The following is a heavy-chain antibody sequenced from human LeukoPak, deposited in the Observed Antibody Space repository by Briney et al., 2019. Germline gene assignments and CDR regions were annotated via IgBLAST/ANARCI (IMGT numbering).Heavy chain of an antibody. CDR2: ISYDGSNK. CDR1: GFTFSSYD. V-gene: IGHV3-30*18. CDR3: AKDTTAYLFGYYYYYMDV. D-gene: IGHD1-1*01. J-gene: IGHJ6*03. Sequence: GGSLRLSCAASGFTFSSYDMSWVRQAPGKGLEWVAVISYDGSNKYYADSVKGRFTISRDNSKNTLYLQMNSLRAEDTAVYYCAKDTTAYLFGYYYYYMDVWGKGTTVTVSS.